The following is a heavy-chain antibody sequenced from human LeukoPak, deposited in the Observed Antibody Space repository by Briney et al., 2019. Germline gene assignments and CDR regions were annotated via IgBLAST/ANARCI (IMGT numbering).Heavy chain of an antibody. CDR2: IYYSGST. V-gene: IGHV4-59*12. D-gene: IGHD3-10*01. Sequence: SETLSLTCTVSGGSISSYYWSWIRQPPGKGLEWIGSIYYSGSTYYNPSLKSRVTISVDTSKNQFSLKLSSVTAADTAVYYCGRDYYGSGSYYDYWGQGTLVTVSS. CDR1: GGSISSYY. J-gene: IGHJ4*02. CDR3: GRDYYGSGSYYDY.